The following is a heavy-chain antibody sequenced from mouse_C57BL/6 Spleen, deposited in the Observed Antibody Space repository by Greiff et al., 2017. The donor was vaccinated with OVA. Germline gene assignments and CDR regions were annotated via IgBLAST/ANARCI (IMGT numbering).Heavy chain of an antibody. J-gene: IGHJ3*01. Sequence: VQLQQPGAELVKPGASVKMSCKASGYTFTSYWITWVKQRPGQGLEWIGDIYPGSGSTNYNEKFKSKATLTVDTSSSTAYMQLSSLTSEDSAVYYCARGAATVVKEAWFAYWGQGTLVTVSA. CDR1: GYTFTSYW. CDR3: ARGAATVVKEAWFAY. D-gene: IGHD1-1*01. V-gene: IGHV1-55*01. CDR2: IYPGSGST.